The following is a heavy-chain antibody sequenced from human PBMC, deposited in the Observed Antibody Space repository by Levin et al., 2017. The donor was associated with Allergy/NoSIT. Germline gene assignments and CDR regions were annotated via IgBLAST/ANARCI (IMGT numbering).Heavy chain of an antibody. J-gene: IGHJ4*02. Sequence: ASVKVSCKASGYTFTSYDINWVRQATGQGLEWMGWMNPNSGNTGYAQKLQGRVTMTRNTSISTAYMELSSLRSEDTAVYYCARYGYSSGQPLGYWGQGTLVTVSS. CDR2: MNPNSGNT. D-gene: IGHD6-19*01. V-gene: IGHV1-8*01. CDR3: ARYGYSSGQPLGY. CDR1: GYTFTSYD.